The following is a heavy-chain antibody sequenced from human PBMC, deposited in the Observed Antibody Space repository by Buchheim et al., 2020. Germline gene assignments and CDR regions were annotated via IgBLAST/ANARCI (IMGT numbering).Heavy chain of an antibody. D-gene: IGHD2-2*01. CDR1: GFTFSNAW. V-gene: IGHV3-15*01. Sequence: EVQLVESGGGLVKPGGSLRLSCAASGFTFSNAWMSWVRQAPGKGLEWVGRIKSKTDGGTTDYAATVKGSFTISRDDSKNTLYLQMNSLKTEDTAVDYCTTDRGYCSSTSCPRDVDYWGQGTL. J-gene: IGHJ4*02. CDR2: IKSKTDGGTT. CDR3: TTDRGYCSSTSCPRDVDY.